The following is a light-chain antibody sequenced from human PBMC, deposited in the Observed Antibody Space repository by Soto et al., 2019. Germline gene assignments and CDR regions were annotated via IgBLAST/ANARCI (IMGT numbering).Light chain of an antibody. CDR2: KAS. CDR1: HSALTW. V-gene: IGKV1-5*03. Sequence: DIQMTQSPSTLSASIGDRVTITCRASHSALTWLAWYQQKPGKAPKLLIYKASTLQSGVPSRFSGSGSGTEFTHTISSLQPDDYATYYSQQYTGYPMTFGGGTKVEIK. J-gene: IGKJ4*01. CDR3: QQYTGYPMT.